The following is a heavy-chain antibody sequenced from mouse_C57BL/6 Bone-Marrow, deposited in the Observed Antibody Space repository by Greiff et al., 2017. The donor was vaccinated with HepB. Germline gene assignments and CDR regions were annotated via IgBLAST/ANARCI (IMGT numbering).Heavy chain of an antibody. CDR2: IYPRSGNT. CDR1: GYTFTSYG. CDR3: ARWGTTVVAFYWYFDV. D-gene: IGHD1-1*01. J-gene: IGHJ1*03. Sequence: VQLQESGAELARPGASVKLSCKASGYTFTSYGISWVKQRTGQGLEWIGEIYPRSGNTYYNEKFKGKATLTADKSSSTAYMELRSLTSEDSAVYFCARWGTTVVAFYWYFDVWGTGTTVTVAS. V-gene: IGHV1-81*01.